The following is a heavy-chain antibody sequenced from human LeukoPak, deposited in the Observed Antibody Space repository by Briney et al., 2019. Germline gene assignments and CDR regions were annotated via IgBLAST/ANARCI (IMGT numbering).Heavy chain of an antibody. CDR2: INPNSGGT. Sequence: ASVKVSCKASGYTFTGYYMHWVRQAPGQGLEWMGWINPNSGGTNYAQKFQGRVTMTRDTSISTAYMELSRLRSDDTAVYYCARDRSYSYGQMAYYYGMDVWGQGTTVTVSS. V-gene: IGHV1-2*02. J-gene: IGHJ6*02. D-gene: IGHD5-18*01. CDR1: GYTFTGYY. CDR3: ARDRSYSYGQMAYYYGMDV.